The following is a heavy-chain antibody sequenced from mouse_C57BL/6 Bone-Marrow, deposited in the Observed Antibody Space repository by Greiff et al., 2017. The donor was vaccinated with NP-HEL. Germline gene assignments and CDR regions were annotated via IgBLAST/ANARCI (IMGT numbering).Heavy chain of an antibody. CDR1: GFTFSSYG. CDR2: ISSGGSYT. CDR3: ARHGVDY. Sequence: EVMLVESGGDLVKPGGSLKLSCAASGFTFSSYGMSWVRQTPDKRLEWVATISSGGSYTYYPDSVKGRFTISRDNAKNTLYLQMSSLKSEDTARYYCARHGVDYWGQGTTLTVSS. J-gene: IGHJ2*01. V-gene: IGHV5-6*02.